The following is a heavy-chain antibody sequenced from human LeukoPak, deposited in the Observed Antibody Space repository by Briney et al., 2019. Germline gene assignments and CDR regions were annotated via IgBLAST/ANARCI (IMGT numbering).Heavy chain of an antibody. CDR1: GFTVSSNY. Sequence: GGSLRLSCAASGFTVSSNYMSWVRQAPGKGLEWVSVIYSGGSTYYADSVKGRFTISRHNSKNTLYLQMNSLRAEDTAVYYCGREIDYYGSGSYSQDVWGQGTTVTVSS. J-gene: IGHJ6*02. V-gene: IGHV3-53*04. D-gene: IGHD3-10*01. CDR3: GREIDYYGSGSYSQDV. CDR2: IYSGGST.